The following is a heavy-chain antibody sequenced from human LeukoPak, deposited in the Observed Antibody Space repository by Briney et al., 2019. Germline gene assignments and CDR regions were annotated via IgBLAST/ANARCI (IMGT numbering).Heavy chain of an antibody. Sequence: GGSLRLSCAASGFTFSYYGMHWVRQAPGKGLDWVAAIWHDGSLKYYADSVRGRFTISRDNSMNTVYLQMNSLRAEDTAVYYCAKVRQFTAATGTGLDYWGQGTLVTVSS. CDR3: AKVRQFTAATGTGLDY. CDR1: GFTFSYYG. J-gene: IGHJ4*02. V-gene: IGHV3-33*06. CDR2: IWHDGSLK. D-gene: IGHD6-13*01.